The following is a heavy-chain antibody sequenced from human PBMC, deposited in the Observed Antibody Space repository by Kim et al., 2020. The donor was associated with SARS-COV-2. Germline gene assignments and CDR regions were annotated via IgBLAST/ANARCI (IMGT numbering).Heavy chain of an antibody. V-gene: IGHV4-39*07. Sequence: SETLSLTCTVSGGSISSSSYYWGWIRQPPGKGLEWIGSIYYSGSTYYNPSLKSRVTISVDTSKNQFSLKLSSVTAADTAVYYCARDPRLVYDSSGYYYHDYGMDVWGQGTTVTVSS. J-gene: IGHJ6*02. CDR3: ARDPRLVYDSSGYYYHDYGMDV. CDR1: GGSISSSSYY. CDR2: IYYSGST. D-gene: IGHD3-22*01.